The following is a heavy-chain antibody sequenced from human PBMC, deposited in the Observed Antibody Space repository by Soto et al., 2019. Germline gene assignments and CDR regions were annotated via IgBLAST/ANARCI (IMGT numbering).Heavy chain of an antibody. CDR3: ARQFDFWSSNWFDP. CDR1: GGSIGSYY. Sequence: PSETLSLTCTVSGGSIGSYYWSWIRQPPGKGLEWIGSIYYSGSTYYNPSLKSRVTISVDTSKNQFSLKLSSVTAADTAVYYCARQFDFWSSNWFDPWGQGTLVTVSS. V-gene: IGHV4-59*05. J-gene: IGHJ5*02. CDR2: IYYSGST. D-gene: IGHD3-3*01.